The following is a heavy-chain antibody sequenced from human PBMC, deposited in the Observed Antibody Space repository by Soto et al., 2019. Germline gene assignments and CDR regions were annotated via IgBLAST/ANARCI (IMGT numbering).Heavy chain of an antibody. J-gene: IGHJ1*01. CDR3: ASATV. V-gene: IGHV3-7*05. D-gene: IGHD1-1*01. Sequence: EVQLVESGGGLVQPGGSLRLSCAASGFTFSDYWMSWVRQAPGKGLEWVANIKVDGSEKNYVDSVKGRFTISRDNAKNAVYRRMYSIRAEDTAVYYCASATVRGQGTLVPVSS. CDR2: IKVDGSEK. CDR1: GFTFSDYW.